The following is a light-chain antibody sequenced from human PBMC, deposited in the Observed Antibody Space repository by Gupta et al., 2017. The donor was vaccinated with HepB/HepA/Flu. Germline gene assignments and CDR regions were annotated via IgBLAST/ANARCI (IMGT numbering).Light chain of an antibody. CDR3: SSYTSSSTVV. Sequence: SALTQPHYVSGPSGQSVTISCTGTSSDVGTYNRVSWYQQPPGTAPKLMIYEVSNRPSGVPDRFSASKSGNTASLTISGLQAEDDADDYCSSYTSSSTVVFGGGTKLTVL. J-gene: IGLJ2*01. CDR1: SSDVGTYNR. V-gene: IGLV2-18*02. CDR2: EVS.